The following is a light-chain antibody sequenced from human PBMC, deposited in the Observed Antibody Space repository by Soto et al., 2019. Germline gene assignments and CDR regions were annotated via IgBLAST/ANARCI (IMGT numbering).Light chain of an antibody. CDR2: GNN. V-gene: IGLV1-40*01. J-gene: IGLJ1*01. Sequence: QSVLTQPPSVSGAPGQRVTISCTGSSSNIGAGYDVHWYQQLPGTAPKLLIYGNNNRPSGVPDRFSGSKSGNTASLTVSGLQADDEADYYCSSYSGTNYHYVFVTGTKVTVL. CDR1: SSNIGAGYD. CDR3: SSYSGTNYHYV.